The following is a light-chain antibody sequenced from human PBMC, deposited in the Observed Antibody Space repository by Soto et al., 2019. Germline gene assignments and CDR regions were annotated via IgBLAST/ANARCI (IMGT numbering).Light chain of an antibody. CDR2: GAS. J-gene: IGKJ1*01. V-gene: IGKV3-20*01. Sequence: EIVLRQSPGTPSLSPGERATLSCRASQSVSSSYLAWYQQKPGQAPRLLIYGASSRATGIPDRFSGSGSGTDFSLTISRLEPEDFAVYYCQHYDSARWTFGLGTKVDIK. CDR1: QSVSSSY. CDR3: QHYDSARWT.